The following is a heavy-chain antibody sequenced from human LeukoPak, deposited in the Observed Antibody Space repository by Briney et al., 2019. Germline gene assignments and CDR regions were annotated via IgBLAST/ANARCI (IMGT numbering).Heavy chain of an antibody. CDR1: GGSISIYY. V-gene: IGHV4-4*07. CDR2: IYTSGST. J-gene: IGHJ4*02. D-gene: IGHD6-13*01. CDR3: ARLGGSWYVYYFDY. Sequence: PSETLSLTCTVSGGSISIYYWNWIRQPAGKGLEWIGRIYTSGSTKYNPSLKSRVTMSVDTSKNQFSLKLSSVTAADTAVYYCARLGGSWYVYYFDYWGQGTLVTVSS.